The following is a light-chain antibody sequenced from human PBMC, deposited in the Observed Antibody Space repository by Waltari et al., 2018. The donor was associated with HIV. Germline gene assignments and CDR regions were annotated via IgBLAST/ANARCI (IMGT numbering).Light chain of an antibody. CDR3: LTYVSKTSTWQ. CDR2: DVS. J-gene: IGLJ3*02. Sequence: QSALTQPASVSGNPGQSVTITCTGTDIDIGNYNLVSWFQQHPGKAPKLLIYDVSHRPAGVSSRCSGSKSGYFASLTISGLLTEDESSYYCLTYVSKTSTWQFGGGTYLTV. V-gene: IGLV2-23*02. CDR1: DIDIGNYNL.